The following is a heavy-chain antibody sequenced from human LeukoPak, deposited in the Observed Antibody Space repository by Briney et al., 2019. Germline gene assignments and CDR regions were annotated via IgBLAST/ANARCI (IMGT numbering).Heavy chain of an antibody. CDR1: GFTFSSYS. CDR2: ISSSSSYI. CDR3: AGDSSGYIPEDY. Sequence: GGSLRLSCAASGFTFSSYSMNWVRQAPGKGLEWVSSISSSSSYIYYADSVKGRFTISRDNAKNSLYLQMNSLRAEDTAVYYCAGDSSGYIPEDYWGQGTLVTVSS. D-gene: IGHD3-22*01. V-gene: IGHV3-21*01. J-gene: IGHJ4*02.